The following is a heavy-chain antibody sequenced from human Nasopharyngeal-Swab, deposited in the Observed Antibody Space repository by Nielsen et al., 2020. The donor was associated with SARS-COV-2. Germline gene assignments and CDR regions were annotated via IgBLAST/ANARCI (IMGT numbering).Heavy chain of an antibody. J-gene: IGHJ4*03. Sequence: GESLKISCKGSGYSFTSYWIGWVRQMPGKGLEWMGIIYPGDSDTRYSPSFQGQVTISADKSISTAYLQWSSLKASDTAMYYCASHPLYSSGWYGVDYWGQGTTVTVSS. V-gene: IGHV5-51*01. D-gene: IGHD6-19*01. CDR1: GYSFTSYW. CDR3: ASHPLYSSGWYGVDY. CDR2: IYPGDSDT.